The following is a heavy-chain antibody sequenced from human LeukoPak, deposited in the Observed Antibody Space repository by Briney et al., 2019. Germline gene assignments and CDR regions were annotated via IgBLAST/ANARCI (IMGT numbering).Heavy chain of an antibody. CDR3: ARGPYYYGSGSYYKN. CDR1: GGSFSGYY. V-gene: IGHV4-34*01. Sequence: PSETLSLTCAVYGGSFSGYYWSWIRQPPGKGLEWIGEINHSGSTNYNPSLKSRVTISVDTSKNQFSLKLSSVTAADTAVYYCARGPYYYGSGSYYKNWGQRTLVTVSS. J-gene: IGHJ4*02. D-gene: IGHD3-10*01. CDR2: INHSGST.